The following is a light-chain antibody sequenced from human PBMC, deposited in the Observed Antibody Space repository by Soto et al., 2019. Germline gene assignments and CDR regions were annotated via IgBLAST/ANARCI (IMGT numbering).Light chain of an antibody. CDR3: QQYGSSSWT. J-gene: IGKJ1*01. Sequence: EVVLTQSPGTLSLSPGERATLSCRASQSVSSSYLAWYQQKPGQAPRLLIYGTSSRATGIPDRFSGSGSGTDFTLTISRLEPEDFAVYYWQQYGSSSWTFGQGTKVDSK. V-gene: IGKV3-20*01. CDR1: QSVSSSY. CDR2: GTS.